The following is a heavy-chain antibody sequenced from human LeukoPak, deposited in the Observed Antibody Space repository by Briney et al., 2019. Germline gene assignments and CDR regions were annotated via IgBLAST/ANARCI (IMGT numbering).Heavy chain of an antibody. CDR3: ARSSSFRGVPFDY. V-gene: IGHV4-59*01. CDR2: IYYSGST. J-gene: IGHJ4*02. D-gene: IGHD3-10*01. CDR1: GGSISSYY. Sequence: SETLSLTCTVSGGSISSYYWSWIRQPPGKGQEWIGYIYYSGSTNYNPSLKSRVTISVDTSKNQFSLKLSSVTAADTAVYYCARSSSFRGVPFDYWGQGTLVTVSS.